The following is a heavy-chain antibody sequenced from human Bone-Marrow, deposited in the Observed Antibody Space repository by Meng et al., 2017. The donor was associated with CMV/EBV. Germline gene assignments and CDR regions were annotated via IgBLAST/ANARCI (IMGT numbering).Heavy chain of an antibody. V-gene: IGHV3-73*01. CDR1: GFTFSGSA. CDR3: TRVPGYCSGGSCAYGDY. J-gene: IGHJ4*02. Sequence: GGSLRLSCAASGFTFSGSAMHWVRQASGKGLEWVGRIRSKANSYATAYAASVKGRFTISRDDSKNTAYLQMNSLKTEDTAVYNCTRVPGYCSGGSCAYGDYWGQGTLVTVSS. D-gene: IGHD2-15*01. CDR2: IRSKANSYAT.